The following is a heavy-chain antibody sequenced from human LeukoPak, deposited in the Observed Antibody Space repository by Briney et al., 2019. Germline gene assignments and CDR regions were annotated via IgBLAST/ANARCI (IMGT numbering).Heavy chain of an antibody. CDR3: ARGGYDYGEFDY. CDR1: GGSFSGYY. V-gene: IGHV4-34*01. D-gene: IGHD5-12*01. CDR2: INHSGST. Sequence: SETLSLTCAVYGGSFSGYYWSWIRQPPGKGLEWIREINHSGSTNYNPSLKSRVTISVDTSKNQFSLKLSSVTAADTAVYYCARGGYDYGEFDYWGQGTLVTVSS. J-gene: IGHJ4*02.